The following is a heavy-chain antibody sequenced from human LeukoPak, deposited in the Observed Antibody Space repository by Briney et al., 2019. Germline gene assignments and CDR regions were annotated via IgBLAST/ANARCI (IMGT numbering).Heavy chain of an antibody. CDR2: ISSSSSTI. Sequence: GGSLRLSCAASGFTFSSYSMNWVRQAPGKGLEWVSYISSSSSTIYYADSVKGRFTISRDNAKNSLYLQMNSLRAEDTAVYYCARAYYHGSGSFRYWGQGTLVTVSS. V-gene: IGHV3-48*04. CDR3: ARAYYHGSGSFRY. J-gene: IGHJ4*02. CDR1: GFTFSSYS. D-gene: IGHD3-10*01.